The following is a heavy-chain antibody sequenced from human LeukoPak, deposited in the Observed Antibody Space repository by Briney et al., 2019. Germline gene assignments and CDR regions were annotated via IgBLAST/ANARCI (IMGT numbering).Heavy chain of an antibody. CDR2: IKSKTDGGTT. D-gene: IGHD1-26*01. Sequence: GGSLRLSCAASGFTFSNAWMSWVRQAPGRGLEWVGRIKSKTDGGTTDYAAPVKGRFTISRDDSKNTLYLQMNSLKTEDTAVYYCTTASIVGATQHWGQGTLVTVSS. CDR1: GFTFSNAW. CDR3: TTASIVGATQH. V-gene: IGHV3-15*01. J-gene: IGHJ1*01.